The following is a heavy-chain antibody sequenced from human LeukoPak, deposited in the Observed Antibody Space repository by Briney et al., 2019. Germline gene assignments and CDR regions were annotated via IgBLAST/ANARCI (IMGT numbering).Heavy chain of an antibody. CDR2: ISGSGGST. Sequence: GGSLRLSCVASRFQFSSYAMSWVRQAPGKGLEWVSAISGSGGSTYQSDSVKGRFTISRDNSKNTLYLQMNSLRVEDTAVYYCAKSQSSGWLYYFDYWGQGILVTVSS. J-gene: IGHJ4*02. V-gene: IGHV3-23*01. CDR1: RFQFSSYA. D-gene: IGHD6-19*01. CDR3: AKSQSSGWLYYFDY.